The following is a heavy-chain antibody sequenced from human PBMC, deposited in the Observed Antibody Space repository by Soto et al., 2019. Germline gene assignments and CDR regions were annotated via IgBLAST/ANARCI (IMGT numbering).Heavy chain of an antibody. J-gene: IGHJ6*02. CDR3: ARGNSGWYYYYYGMDV. Sequence: PVGSLRLSCAASGLSIGNYGVSWVRQATGKGLEWVATIRGSSETANHADSVKGRFTISRDNSKNTLYLQMNSLRAEDTAVYYCARGNSGWYYYYYGMDVWGQGTTVTVSS. V-gene: IGHV3-23*01. CDR2: IRGSSETA. D-gene: IGHD6-19*01. CDR1: GLSIGNYG.